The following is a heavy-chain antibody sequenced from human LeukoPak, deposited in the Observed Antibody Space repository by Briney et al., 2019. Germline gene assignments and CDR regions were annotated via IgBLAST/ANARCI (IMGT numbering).Heavy chain of an antibody. V-gene: IGHV1-18*01. CDR3: AFSSYYLQGNYYYMDV. Sequence: ASVKVSCKASGYTFTSYGISWVRQAPGQGLERMGWISGYNGNTNYAQNLQGRVTMTTDTSTSTVYMELRRLRSDDTAVYYCAFSSYYLQGNYYYMDVWGKGTTVTVSS. D-gene: IGHD1-26*01. J-gene: IGHJ6*03. CDR2: ISGYNGNT. CDR1: GYTFTSYG.